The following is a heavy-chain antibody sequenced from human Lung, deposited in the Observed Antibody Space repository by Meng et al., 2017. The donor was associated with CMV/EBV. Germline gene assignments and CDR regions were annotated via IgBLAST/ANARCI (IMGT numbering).Heavy chain of an antibody. CDR3: AKAVVPVYYYYGMDV. CDR1: GFTFDNYA. J-gene: IGHJ6*02. V-gene: IGHV3-23*01. D-gene: IGHD2-15*01. CDR2: ISGIGGNS. Sequence: GESLKISCTASGFTFDNYAMSWVRQAPGKGLEWVSVISGIGGNSYYAESVKGRFTVSRDNSKNTLYLHMNGLRPDDTAVYYCAKAVVPVYYYYGMDVWGRGXTVTVSS.